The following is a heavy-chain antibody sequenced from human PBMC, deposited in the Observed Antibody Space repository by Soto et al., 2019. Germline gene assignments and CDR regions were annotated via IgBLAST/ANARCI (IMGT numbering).Heavy chain of an antibody. CDR3: ARVVITFGGVIAQFDY. J-gene: IGHJ4*02. CDR2: ISSSSSYT. D-gene: IGHD3-16*02. CDR1: GFTFSDYY. Sequence: PGGSLRLSCAASGFTFSDYYMSWIRQAPGKGLEWVSYISSSSSYTNYADSVKGRFTISRDNAKNSLYLQMNSLRAEDTAVYYCARVVITFGGVIAQFDYWGQGTLVTVSS. V-gene: IGHV3-11*06.